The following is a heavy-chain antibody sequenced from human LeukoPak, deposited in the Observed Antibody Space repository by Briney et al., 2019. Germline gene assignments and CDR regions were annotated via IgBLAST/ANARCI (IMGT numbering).Heavy chain of an antibody. J-gene: IGHJ4*02. D-gene: IGHD1-26*01. CDR2: ISAGNGNT. Sequence: GASVKVSRTASGYTFTSYAIHWVRQAPGQRLEWMGWISAGNGNTKYSQNFQGRVTFISNTSATTAFMELSSLRSEDAAVYYCARDSGSGNNDYWGQGTLVTVSS. CDR1: GYTFTSYA. CDR3: ARDSGSGNNDY. V-gene: IGHV1-3*01.